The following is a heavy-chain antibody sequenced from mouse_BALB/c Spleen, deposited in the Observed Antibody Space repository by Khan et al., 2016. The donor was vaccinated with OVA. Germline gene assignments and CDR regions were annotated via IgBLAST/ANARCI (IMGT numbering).Heavy chain of an antibody. CDR2: NNPTNGRT. CDR3: ARIKKIVATYIDY. CDR1: GYTFTSYW. J-gene: IGHJ2*01. V-gene: IGHV1S81*02. D-gene: IGHD1-1*01. Sequence: QVRLQQSGAELVKAGASVKMSCKASGYTFTSYWMHWVKQRLGQGLEWFAENNPTNGRTYYNEKFKSKATLTVDKSSSTAYMLLSGPTFEDSAVYYCARIKKIVATYIDYWGQGTTLTVSS.